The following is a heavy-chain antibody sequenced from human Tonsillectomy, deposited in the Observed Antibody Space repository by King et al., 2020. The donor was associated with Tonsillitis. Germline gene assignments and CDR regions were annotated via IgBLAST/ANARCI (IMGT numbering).Heavy chain of an antibody. CDR2: IYPGDSDT. Sequence: QLVQSGAEVKKPGESLKISCKVSGDTFSSNWIGWVRQKPGKGLECMGIIYPGDSDTTYSPSFQGQVTIPADHSISTAYLQWSSLKASDTAMYYCATLVAADNYYFDSWGQGTLVTVSS. V-gene: IGHV5-51*01. CDR1: GDTFSSNW. D-gene: IGHD6-13*01. CDR3: ATLVAADNYYFDS. J-gene: IGHJ4*02.